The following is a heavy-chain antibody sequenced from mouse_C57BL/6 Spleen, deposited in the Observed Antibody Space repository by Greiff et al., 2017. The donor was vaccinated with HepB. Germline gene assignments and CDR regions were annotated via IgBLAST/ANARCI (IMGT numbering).Heavy chain of an antibody. Sequence: VQLQQSGTVLARPGASVKMSCKTSGYTFTSYWMHWVKQRPGQGLEWIGAIYPGNSDTSYNQKFKGKAKLTAVTSASTAYMELSSLTNEDSAVYYCTRNWVQGYYFDYWGQGTTLTVSS. J-gene: IGHJ2*01. CDR3: TRNWVQGYYFDY. D-gene: IGHD4-1*01. V-gene: IGHV1-5*01. CDR2: IYPGNSDT. CDR1: GYTFTSYW.